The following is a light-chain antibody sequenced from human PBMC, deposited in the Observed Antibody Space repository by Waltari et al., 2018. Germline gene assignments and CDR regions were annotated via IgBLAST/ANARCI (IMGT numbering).Light chain of an antibody. V-gene: IGKV4-1*01. CDR3: QQYYSTPIT. CDR1: PSVLYSSNNKNY. Sequence: EIVMTQSPDSLAVSLGERATINCKSSPSVLYSSNNKNYLAWYQQKPGQPPKLLIYWASTRESGVPDRFSGSGSGTDFTLTISSLQAEDVAVYYCQQYYSTPITFGQGTKVEIK. J-gene: IGKJ1*01. CDR2: WAS.